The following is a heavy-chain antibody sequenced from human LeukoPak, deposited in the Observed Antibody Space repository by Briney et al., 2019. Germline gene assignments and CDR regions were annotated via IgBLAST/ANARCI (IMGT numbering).Heavy chain of an antibody. V-gene: IGHV3-21*01. CDR3: ARDGGITLVRGVIMGDYYYYYMDV. D-gene: IGHD3-10*01. CDR1: GFTFSSYS. Sequence: KAGGSLRLSCAASGFTFSSYSMNWVRQAPGKGLEWVSSISSSSSYIYYADSVKGRFTISRDNAKNSLYLQMNSLRAEDTAVYYCARDGGITLVRGVIMGDYYYYYMDVWGRGTTVTVSS. CDR2: ISSSSSYI. J-gene: IGHJ6*03.